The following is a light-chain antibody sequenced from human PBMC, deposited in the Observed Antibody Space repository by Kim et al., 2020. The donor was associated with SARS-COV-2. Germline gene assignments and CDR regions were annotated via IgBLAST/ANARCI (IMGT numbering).Light chain of an antibody. CDR3: AAWDDSLNGVI. J-gene: IGLJ2*01. CDR2: SDD. CDR1: RSNIGSNA. Sequence: QSVLTQPPSASGTPGQRVTISCSGSRSNIGSNAVNWYQQLPGTAPKLLIYSDDHRPSGVPDRFSGSKSGTSASLAISGLESEDEADYYCAAWDDSLNGVIFGVGTQLTVL. V-gene: IGLV1-44*01.